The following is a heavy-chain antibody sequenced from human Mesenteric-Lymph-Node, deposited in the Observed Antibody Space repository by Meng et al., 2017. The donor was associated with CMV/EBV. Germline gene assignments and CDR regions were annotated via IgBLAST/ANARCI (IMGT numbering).Heavy chain of an antibody. Sequence: GESLKISCAASGFTFSSYAMSWVRQAPGKGLEWVSAISGSGVSTYYADSVTGRFTISRDNSKNTLFLEMNSLRAEDTAVYYCAKGGYCSSSSCYRMDVWGQGTTVTVSS. CDR2: ISGSGVST. D-gene: IGHD2-2*01. CDR3: AKGGYCSSSSCYRMDV. J-gene: IGHJ6*02. V-gene: IGHV3-23*01. CDR1: GFTFSSYA.